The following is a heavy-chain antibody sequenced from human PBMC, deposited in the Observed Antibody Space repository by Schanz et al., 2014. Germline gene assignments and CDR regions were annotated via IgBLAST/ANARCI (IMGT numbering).Heavy chain of an antibody. V-gene: IGHV3-23*04. J-gene: IGHJ4*02. CDR3: ARKVVATIGGYYDN. CDR2: MNESHSTI. D-gene: IGHD5-12*01. Sequence: VQLVESGGGVVQPGRSLRLSCAASGFTASSHSMNWVRQAPGKGLEWVSAMNESHSTIYYADSVRGRFTISRDNAENTLFLQMNSLRAEDTAVYYCARKVVATIGGYYDNWGQGTLVIVSS. CDR1: GFTASSHS.